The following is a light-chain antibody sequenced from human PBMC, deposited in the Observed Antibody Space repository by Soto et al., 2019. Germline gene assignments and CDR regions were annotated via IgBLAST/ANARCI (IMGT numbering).Light chain of an antibody. CDR2: DAA. Sequence: EIVLTQSPGTLSFSPGERATLSCRASQSIDTNYLAWYQQKPGQAPGLLIFDAASRDTGIPDRFSGSGSATDFTLTNSRLEPEDFAVYYCQQYGTSTPLTFGGGTKVESK. V-gene: IGKV3-20*01. J-gene: IGKJ4*01. CDR1: QSIDTNY. CDR3: QQYGTSTPLT.